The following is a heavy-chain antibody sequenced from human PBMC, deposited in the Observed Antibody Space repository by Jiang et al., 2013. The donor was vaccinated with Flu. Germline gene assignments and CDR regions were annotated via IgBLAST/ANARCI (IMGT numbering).Heavy chain of an antibody. D-gene: IGHD3-22*01. CDR1: YW. J-gene: IGHJ3*02. V-gene: IGHV5-51*01. CDR3: ARLLGAMIADAFDI. CDR2: IYPGDSDT. Sequence: YWIGWVRQMPGKGLEWMGIIYPGDSDTRYSPSFQGQVTISADKSISTAYLQWSSLKASDTAMYYCARLLGAMIADAFDIWGQGTMVTVSS.